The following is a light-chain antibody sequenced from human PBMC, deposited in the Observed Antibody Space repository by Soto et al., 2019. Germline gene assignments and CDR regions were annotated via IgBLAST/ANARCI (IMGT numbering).Light chain of an antibody. V-gene: IGLV2-8*01. CDR2: EVT. Sequence: QSALTQPPSASGSPGQSVTISCTGTSSDVGGYNFVSWYQQHPGKAPKLMIYEVTKRPSGVPDRFSGSKSGNTASLTVSGLQAKDEADYYCTSYAGSNIPVVFGGGTKVTVL. J-gene: IGLJ2*01. CDR3: TSYAGSNIPVV. CDR1: SSDVGGYNF.